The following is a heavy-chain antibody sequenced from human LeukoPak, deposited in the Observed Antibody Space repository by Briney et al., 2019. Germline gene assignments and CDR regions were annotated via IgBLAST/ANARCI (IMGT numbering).Heavy chain of an antibody. V-gene: IGHV3-23*01. D-gene: IGHD6-13*01. CDR3: AKDRYSSSWYDAFDI. Sequence: GGSLRLSCAASGFTFSSSAMSWVRQAPGKGLEWVSAISGSGGSTYYADSVQGRFTISRDNSKNTLYLQMNSLRAEDTAVYYCAKDRYSSSWYDAFDIWGQGTMVTVSS. CDR1: GFTFSSSA. CDR2: ISGSGGST. J-gene: IGHJ3*02.